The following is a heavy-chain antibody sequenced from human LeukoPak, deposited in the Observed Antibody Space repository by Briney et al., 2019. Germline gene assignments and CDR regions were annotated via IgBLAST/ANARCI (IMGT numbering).Heavy chain of an antibody. CDR2: IRYDGSNK. J-gene: IGHJ4*02. CDR1: GFTFSNYG. Sequence: GGSLRLSCEASGFTFSNYGMHWVRQAPGKGLEWVAFIRYDGSNKYYADSVKGRFTISRDNSKNTLYLQMNSLRTEDTALYYCAKDGYGGYDSDYWGQGTLVTVSS. D-gene: IGHD5-12*01. CDR3: AKDGYGGYDSDY. V-gene: IGHV3-30*02.